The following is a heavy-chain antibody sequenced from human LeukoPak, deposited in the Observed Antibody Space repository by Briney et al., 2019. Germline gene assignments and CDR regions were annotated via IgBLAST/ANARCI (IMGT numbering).Heavy chain of an antibody. V-gene: IGHV4-34*01. CDR3: AREAYYDSSGLDY. CDR2: INHSGST. CDR1: GGSFSGYY. J-gene: IGHJ4*02. D-gene: IGHD3-22*01. Sequence: SETLSLTYAVYGGSFSGYYWSWIRQPPGKGLEWIGEINHSGSTNYNPSLKSRVTISVDTSKNQFSLKLSSVTAADTAVYYCAREAYYDSSGLDYWGQGTLVTVSS.